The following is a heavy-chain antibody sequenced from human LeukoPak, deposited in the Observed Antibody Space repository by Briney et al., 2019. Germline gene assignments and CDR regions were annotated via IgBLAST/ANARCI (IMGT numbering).Heavy chain of an antibody. CDR2: ISSSGSTI. CDR3: ARDDSVAGTGFDY. J-gene: IGHJ4*02. Sequence: GGSLRLSCAASGFTFSSYEMNWVRQAPGKGLEWVSYISSSGSTIYYADSVKGRFTISRDNAKNSLYLQMNSLRAEDTAVHYCARDDSVAGTGFDYWGQGTLVTVSS. V-gene: IGHV3-48*03. D-gene: IGHD6-19*01. CDR1: GFTFSSYE.